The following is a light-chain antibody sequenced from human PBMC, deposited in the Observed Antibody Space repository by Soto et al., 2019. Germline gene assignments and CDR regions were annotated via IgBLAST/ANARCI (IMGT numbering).Light chain of an antibody. J-gene: IGLJ1*01. CDR1: SSNIGSKT. CDR2: SNY. Sequence: QSALTQPPSASGTPGQRLTISCSGSSSNIGSKTVNWYQQLPGTAPKLLIYSNYQRPSGVPDRFSGSKSGTSASLAISGLQSVDEADYYCSAWDASLNGYVFGTGTKVTVL. CDR3: SAWDASLNGYV. V-gene: IGLV1-44*01.